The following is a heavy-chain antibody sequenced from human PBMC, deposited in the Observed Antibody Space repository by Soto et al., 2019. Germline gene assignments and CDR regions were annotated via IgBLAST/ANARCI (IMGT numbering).Heavy chain of an antibody. V-gene: IGHV1-3*01. D-gene: IGHD6-19*01. CDR3: ASSPGLEQWLVLDY. CDR2: INPGNGDT. Sequence: QVQLVQSGAEVKKAGASVKVSCKASGYTFTSYAVNWVRQAPGQRLEWVGWINPGNGDTRYSEEFQNRVTITRDTSATTAYMELTSLTSEDTAVYYCASSPGLEQWLVLDYWGQGTLVTVSS. J-gene: IGHJ4*02. CDR1: GYTFTSYA.